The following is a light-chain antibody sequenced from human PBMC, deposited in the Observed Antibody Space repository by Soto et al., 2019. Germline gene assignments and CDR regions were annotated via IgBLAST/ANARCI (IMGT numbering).Light chain of an antibody. CDR3: SSSTSSTTLDV. CDR1: SSDVGGYNY. J-gene: IGLJ1*01. V-gene: IGLV2-8*01. Sequence: QSVLTQPPSASGSPGQSVTISCTGTSSDVGGYNYASWYQQHPGKAPKLMIYEVSKRPSGVPDRFSGSKSGNTASLTVSGLQAEDEADYYCSSSTSSTTLDVFGTGTKVTVL. CDR2: EVS.